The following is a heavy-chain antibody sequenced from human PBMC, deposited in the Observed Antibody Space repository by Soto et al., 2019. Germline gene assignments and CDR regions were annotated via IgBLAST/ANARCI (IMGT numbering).Heavy chain of an antibody. V-gene: IGHV1-2*02. J-gene: IGHJ4*02. Sequence: QVHLVQSGAEVKKPGASVKVSCKASGYTFTGYYMHWVRQAPGQGLEWMGWINPTTGGTNFEQKFQGRLNMTRDTSISTAYMELSGLTSDDTAVYYCTRKVATFNFDSWGQGTLVTVSS. D-gene: IGHD5-12*01. CDR1: GYTFTGYY. CDR3: TRKVATFNFDS. CDR2: INPTTGGT.